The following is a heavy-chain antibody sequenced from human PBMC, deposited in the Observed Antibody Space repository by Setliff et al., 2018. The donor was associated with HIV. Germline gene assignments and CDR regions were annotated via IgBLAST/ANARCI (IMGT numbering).Heavy chain of an antibody. CDR2: IYTSGST. D-gene: IGHD3-3*01. J-gene: IGHJ6*02. Sequence: SETLSLTCTVSGASISSGSYYWSWIRQPAGKGLEWIGHIYTSGSTNYSPSLKSRVTISVDTSKKQFSLKLSSVTASDTAVYYCARHVDGGLWNAYYYYGLDVWGQGTAVTVSS. CDR3: ARHVDGGLWNAYYYYGLDV. CDR1: GASISSGSYY. V-gene: IGHV4-61*09.